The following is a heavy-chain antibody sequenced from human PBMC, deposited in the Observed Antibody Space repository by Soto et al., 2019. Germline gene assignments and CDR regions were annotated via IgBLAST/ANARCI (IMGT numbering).Heavy chain of an antibody. D-gene: IGHD3-22*01. CDR1: GGSVSSGSYY. CDR2: IYYSGST. Sequence: KASETLSLTCTVSGGSVSSGSYYWSWIRQPPGKGLEWIGYIYYSGSTNYNPSLKSRVTISVDTSKNQFSLKLSSVTAADTAVYYCAKASSSGYWFDPWGQGTLVTVSS. V-gene: IGHV4-61*01. CDR3: AKASSSGYWFDP. J-gene: IGHJ5*02.